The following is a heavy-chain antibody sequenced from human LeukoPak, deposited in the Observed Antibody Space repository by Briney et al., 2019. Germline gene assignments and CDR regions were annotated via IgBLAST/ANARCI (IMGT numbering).Heavy chain of an antibody. Sequence: GRSLRLSCAASGFTFSSYAMHWVRQAPGKGLEWVAVISYDGSNKYYADSVKGRFTISRDNSKNTLYLQMNSLRAEDTAVYYCARATSTYYYDSSGYWGQGTLVTVSS. J-gene: IGHJ4*02. CDR2: ISYDGSNK. V-gene: IGHV3-30*14. D-gene: IGHD3-22*01. CDR1: GFTFSSYA. CDR3: ARATSTYYYDSSGY.